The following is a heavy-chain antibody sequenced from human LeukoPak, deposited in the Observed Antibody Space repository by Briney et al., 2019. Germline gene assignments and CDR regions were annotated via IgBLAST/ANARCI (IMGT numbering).Heavy chain of an antibody. CDR3: ARASARITIFGVVPYWGAFDI. CDR1: GGSISSGGYY. Sequence: SSETLSLTCIVSGGSISSGGYYWSWIRQPPGKGLECIGYINPSGSTSYNPSLKSRVTISVDRSKNQFSLKLTSVTAADTAVYYCARASARITIFGVVPYWGAFDIWGQGTMVTVSS. V-gene: IGHV4-30-2*01. D-gene: IGHD3-3*01. CDR2: INPSGST. J-gene: IGHJ3*02.